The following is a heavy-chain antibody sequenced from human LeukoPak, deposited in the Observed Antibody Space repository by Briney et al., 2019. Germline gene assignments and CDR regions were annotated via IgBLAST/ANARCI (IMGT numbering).Heavy chain of an antibody. CDR3: ARGYESSGWSYYYYYGMDV. CDR1: GYTFTSYD. CDR2: MNPNSGNT. J-gene: IGHJ6*02. Sequence: ASVKVPCKASGYTFTSYDINWVRQATGQGLEWMGWMNPNSGNTGYAQKFQGRVTMTRNTSISTAYMELSSLRSEDTAVYYCARGYESSGWSYYYYYGMDVWGQGTTVTVSS. D-gene: IGHD6-19*01. V-gene: IGHV1-8*01.